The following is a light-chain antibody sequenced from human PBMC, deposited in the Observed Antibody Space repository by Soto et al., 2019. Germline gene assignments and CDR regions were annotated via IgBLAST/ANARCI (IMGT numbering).Light chain of an antibody. CDR2: ITN. Sequence: QSVLTQPPSVSGAPGQRVTISCTGSSSNIGAGYDVHWYQQLPGTAPKLLIYITNNRPSWAPARICCSKSGTSASLAITGLQDEDEDDYYCQSFDSSRGGWVFGGGTQLTVL. CDR1: SSNIGAGYD. J-gene: IGLJ3*02. V-gene: IGLV1-40*01. CDR3: QSFDSSRGGWV.